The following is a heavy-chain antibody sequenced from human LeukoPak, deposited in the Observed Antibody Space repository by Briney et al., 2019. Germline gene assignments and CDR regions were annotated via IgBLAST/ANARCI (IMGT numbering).Heavy chain of an antibody. CDR3: ARQIASAGTAGFDF. Sequence: GSLRLSCAASGFTFSDYSMNWVRQAPGKGLEWIGRIYSTGSTNYNPSLKSRVTMSVDTSKNQFSLRLRSVTAADTAVYYCARQIASAGTAGFDFWGQGALVTVSS. J-gene: IGHJ4*02. D-gene: IGHD6-13*01. V-gene: IGHV4-59*10. CDR1: GFTFSDYS. CDR2: IYSTGST.